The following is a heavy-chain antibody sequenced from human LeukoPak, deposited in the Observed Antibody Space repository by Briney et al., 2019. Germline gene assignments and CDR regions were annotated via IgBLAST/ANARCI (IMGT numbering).Heavy chain of an antibody. CDR1: GYTFTSYY. V-gene: IGHV1-46*01. D-gene: IGHD2-2*01. CDR3: ALGGYCSSTSCYGGHNWFDP. J-gene: IGHJ5*02. Sequence: ASVKVSCKASGYTFTSYYMHWVRQALGQGLEWMGIINPSGGSTSYAQKFQGRVTMTRDMSTSTVYMELSSLRSEDTAVYYCALGGYCSSTSCYGGHNWFDPWGQGTLVTVSS. CDR2: INPSGGST.